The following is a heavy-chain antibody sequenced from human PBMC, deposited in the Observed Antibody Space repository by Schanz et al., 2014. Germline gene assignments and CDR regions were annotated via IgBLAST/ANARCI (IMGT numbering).Heavy chain of an antibody. V-gene: IGHV3-48*01. CDR1: GFTFSSYA. Sequence: VQLVESGGGVVQPGGSLRLSCAASGFTFSSYAMSWVRQAPGKGLEWISYITYNGGTIYYADSVKGRFTISRDNAKNSLYLEMNSLRAEDTALYYCARDRRNADLDYWGQGTLVTVSS. CDR2: ITYNGGTI. CDR3: ARDRRNADLDY. D-gene: IGHD1-1*01. J-gene: IGHJ4*02.